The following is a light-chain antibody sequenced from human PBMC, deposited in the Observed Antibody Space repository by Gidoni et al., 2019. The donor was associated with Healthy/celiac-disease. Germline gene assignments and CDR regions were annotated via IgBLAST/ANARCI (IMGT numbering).Light chain of an antibody. J-gene: IGLJ3*02. CDR2: DNN. CDR3: GTWDSSLTQGV. CDR1: SSNIGNNY. V-gene: IGLV1-51*01. Sequence: QSVLPQPPSVSAAPGQKVTISCSGSSSNIGNNYVSWSQQLPGTAPKLLIYDNNKRPSGIPDRCSGSKSGTSATLGITGLQTGDEADYYCGTWDSSLTQGVVGGGTKLTVL.